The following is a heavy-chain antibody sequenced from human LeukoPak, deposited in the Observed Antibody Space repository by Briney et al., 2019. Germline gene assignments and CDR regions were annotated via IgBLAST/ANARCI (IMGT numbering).Heavy chain of an antibody. CDR2: IWYDGSNK. CDR3: AKDNSSGYYLDY. Sequence: GRSLRLSCAASGFTFSSYGMHWVRQAPGKGLEWVAVIWYDGSNKYYADSVKGRFTISRDNSKNTLYLQMNSLRAEDTAVYYCAKDNSSGYYLDYWGQGTLITVSS. V-gene: IGHV3-33*06. J-gene: IGHJ4*02. D-gene: IGHD3-22*01. CDR1: GFTFSSYG.